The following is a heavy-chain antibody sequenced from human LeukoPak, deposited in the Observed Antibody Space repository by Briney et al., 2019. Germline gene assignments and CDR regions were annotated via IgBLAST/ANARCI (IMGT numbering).Heavy chain of an antibody. Sequence: SETLSLTCTVSGGSISSGGYYWSWIRQHPGKGLEWIGYIYYSGSTYYNPSLKSRVTISVDTSKNQFSLKLSFVTAADTAVYYCARAAPDYGSGSYYKDYWGQGTLVTVSS. CDR3: ARAAPDYGSGSYYKDY. D-gene: IGHD3-10*01. J-gene: IGHJ4*02. CDR2: IYYSGST. V-gene: IGHV4-31*03. CDR1: GGSISSGGYY.